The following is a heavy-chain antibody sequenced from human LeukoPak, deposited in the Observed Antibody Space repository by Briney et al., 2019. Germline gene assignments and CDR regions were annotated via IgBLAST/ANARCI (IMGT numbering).Heavy chain of an antibody. CDR2: ISGSGGST. CDR3: ARLAKQWPEDY. D-gene: IGHD6-19*01. J-gene: IGHJ4*02. V-gene: IGHV3-23*01. Sequence: PSETLSLTCTVSGGSISSYYWSWVRQAPGKGLEWVSAISGSGGSTYYADSVKGRFTISRDNSKNTLYLQMNSLRSEDTAVYYCARLAKQWPEDYWGQGTLVTVSS. CDR1: GGSISSYY.